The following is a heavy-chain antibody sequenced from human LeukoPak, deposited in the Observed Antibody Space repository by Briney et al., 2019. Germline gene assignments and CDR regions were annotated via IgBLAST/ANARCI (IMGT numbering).Heavy chain of an antibody. CDR1: GFTFSSYG. V-gene: IGHV3-30*18. CDR2: IAYDGSNK. Sequence: GGSLRLSCAASGFTFSSYGMHWVSQAPGKGLEWVAVIAYDGSNKYYADSVKGRFTISRDNSKNTLYLQMNSLRAEDTALYYSAKTAYDMDVWGQGTTVTVSS. CDR3: AKTAYDMDV. J-gene: IGHJ6*02.